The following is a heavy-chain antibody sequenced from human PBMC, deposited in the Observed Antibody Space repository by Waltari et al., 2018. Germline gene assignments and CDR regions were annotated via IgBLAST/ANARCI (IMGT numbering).Heavy chain of an antibody. J-gene: IGHJ2*01. V-gene: IGHV3-74*01. Sequence: EVQLVESGGGLVHPGGSLRLTCAASGFTFSSYWVHWFRQPPGKGLVWVSRTNSDGSSTSYADSVKGRFTISRDNAKSTVYLQMNSLRAEDAAVYYCARINRLRNWYFDLWGRGTLVTVSS. D-gene: IGHD2-21*01. CDR3: ARINRLRNWYFDL. CDR1: GFTFSSYW. CDR2: TNSDGSST.